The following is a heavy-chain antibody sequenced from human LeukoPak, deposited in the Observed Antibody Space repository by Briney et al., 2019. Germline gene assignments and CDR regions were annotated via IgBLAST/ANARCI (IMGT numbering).Heavy chain of an antibody. Sequence: GGSLRLSCAASGFTFSSYGMHWVRQAPGKGLEWVAVILYDGSNKYYADSVKGRFTISRDNSKNTLYLQMNSLRAEDTAVYYCAKDGYSSGWQYYFDYWGQGTLVTVSS. V-gene: IGHV3-30*18. CDR2: ILYDGSNK. CDR3: AKDGYSSGWQYYFDY. J-gene: IGHJ4*02. CDR1: GFTFSSYG. D-gene: IGHD6-19*01.